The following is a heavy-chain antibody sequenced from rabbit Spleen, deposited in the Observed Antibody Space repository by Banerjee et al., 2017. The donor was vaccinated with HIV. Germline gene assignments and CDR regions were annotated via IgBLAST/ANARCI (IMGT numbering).Heavy chain of an antibody. CDR2: INTGSSGST. CDR1: GFSFSTYYY. D-gene: IGHD7-1*01. V-gene: IGHV1S45*01. CDR3: ARRITGMRLTL. Sequence: QEQLVESGGGLVQPEGSLTLTCTASGFSFSTYYYMCWVRQAPGKGLEWIGCINTGSSGSTYYATWAKGRFTISKTSSTTVTLQMTSLTAADTATYFCARRITGMRLTLWGPGTLVTVS. J-gene: IGHJ4*01.